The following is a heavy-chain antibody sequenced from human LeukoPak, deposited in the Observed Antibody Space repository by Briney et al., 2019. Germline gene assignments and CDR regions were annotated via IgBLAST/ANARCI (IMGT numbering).Heavy chain of an antibody. CDR1: GGTFSSYA. D-gene: IGHD6-19*01. J-gene: IGHJ6*03. CDR2: IIPIFGTA. Sequence: GASVKVSCKASGGTFSSYAISWVRQAPGQGLEWMGGIIPIFGTANYAQKFQGRVTITADESTSTAYMELSSLRSEDTAVYYCAVGAYSSGWSSPRSGYYYYMDVWGKGTTVTISS. V-gene: IGHV1-69*13. CDR3: AVGAYSSGWSSPRSGYYYYMDV.